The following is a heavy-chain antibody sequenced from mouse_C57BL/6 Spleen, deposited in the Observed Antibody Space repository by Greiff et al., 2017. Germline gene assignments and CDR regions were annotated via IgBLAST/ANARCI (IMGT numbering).Heavy chain of an antibody. CDR1: GFTFTDYY. CDR3: ARSYDYYSFAY. CDR2: IRNKANGYTT. J-gene: IGHJ3*01. V-gene: IGHV7-3*01. Sequence: EVQVVESGGGLVQPGGSLSLSCAASGFTFTDYYMSWVRQPPGKALEWLGFIRNKANGYTTEYSASVKGRFTISRDNSQSILYLQMNALRAEDSATYYCARSYDYYSFAYWGQGTLVTVSA. D-gene: IGHD2-4*01.